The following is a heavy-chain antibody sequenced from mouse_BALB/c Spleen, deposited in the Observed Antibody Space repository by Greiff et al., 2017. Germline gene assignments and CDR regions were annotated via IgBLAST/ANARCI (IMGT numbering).Heavy chain of an antibody. Sequence: EVKLVESGPGLVKPSQSLSLTCTVTGYSITSDYAWNWIRQFPGNKLEWMGYISYSGSTSYNPSLKSRISITRDTSKNQFFLQLNSVTTEDTATYYCARWDIYVDVWGAGTTVTVSS. V-gene: IGHV3-2*02. CDR3: ARWDIYVDV. D-gene: IGHD3-3*01. CDR1: GYSITSDYA. CDR2: ISYSGST. J-gene: IGHJ1*01.